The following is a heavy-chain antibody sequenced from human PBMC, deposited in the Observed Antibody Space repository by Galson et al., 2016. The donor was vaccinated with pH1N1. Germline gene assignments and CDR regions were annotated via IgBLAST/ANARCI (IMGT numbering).Heavy chain of an antibody. V-gene: IGHV1-69*05. CDR1: GGIFNNYA. J-gene: IGHJ4*02. Sequence: SVKVSCKASGGIFNNYALNWVRQAPGQGFEWMGGIVPVSGSAKYAQKFQGRVTITTNHMELRSLRSDDTGVYYCVVPGIGSYPRFDFWGPGTLITVSS. D-gene: IGHD1-26*01. CDR2: IVPVSGSA. CDR3: VVPGIGSYPRFDF.